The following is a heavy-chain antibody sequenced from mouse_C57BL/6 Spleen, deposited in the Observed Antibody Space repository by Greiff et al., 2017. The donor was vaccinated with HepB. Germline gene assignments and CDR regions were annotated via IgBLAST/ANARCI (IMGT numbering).Heavy chain of an antibody. V-gene: IGHV1-42*01. J-gene: IGHJ4*01. Sequence: VQLQQSGPELVKPGASVKISCKASGYSFTGYYMNWVKQSPEKSLEWIGEINPSTGGTTYNQKFKAKATLTVDKSSSTAYMQLKSLTSEDSAVYYCARANSHYAMDYGGQGTSVTVSS. CDR1: GYSFTGYY. CDR2: INPSTGGT. D-gene: IGHD4-1*01. CDR3: ARANSHYAMDY.